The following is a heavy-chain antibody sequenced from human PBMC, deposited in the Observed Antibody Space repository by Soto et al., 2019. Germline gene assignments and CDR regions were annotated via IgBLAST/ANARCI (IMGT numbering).Heavy chain of an antibody. CDR1: GFTFSGYG. Sequence: PGGALRLSYAAAGFTFSGYGMHWVRQAPGKGLEWVAVIWYDGSNTYYADSVKGRFTISRDNSKNTLYLQMNSLRAEDTAVYYCAKDLGRTYCSGGSWEKENWFDPWGQGTLVTVSS. CDR2: IWYDGSNT. V-gene: IGHV3-33*06. J-gene: IGHJ5*02. D-gene: IGHD2-15*01. CDR3: AKDLGRTYCSGGSWEKENWFDP.